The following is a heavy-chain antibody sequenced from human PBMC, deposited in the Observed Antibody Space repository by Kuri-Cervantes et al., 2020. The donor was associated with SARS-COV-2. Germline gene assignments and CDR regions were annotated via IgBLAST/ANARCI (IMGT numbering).Heavy chain of an antibody. CDR1: GFTCSRYA. J-gene: IGHJ4*02. V-gene: IGHV3-30-3*01. CDR2: ISYDGTNK. Sequence: LKISCAASGFTCSRYAMHWVRQAPGKGLEWVAVISYDGTNKDYTASGKGRFTISRDNSQNTLYLQMKSLRTEDTALYYCARDRVGVHDSWGQGTLVTVSS. D-gene: IGHD2-21*01. CDR3: ARDRVGVHDS.